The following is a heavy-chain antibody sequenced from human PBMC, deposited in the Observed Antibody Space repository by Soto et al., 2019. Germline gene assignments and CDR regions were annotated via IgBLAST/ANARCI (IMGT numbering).Heavy chain of an antibody. J-gene: IGHJ1*01. D-gene: IGHD2-15*01. Sequence: PSETLSLTCAVSGYSISSGYYWGWIRQPPGKGLEWIGSIYHSGSTYYNPSLKSRVTISVGRSQKQFSLRLGSVTAADTAVYYCAVGYCSSSSCSREYYQHWGQGTLVTVSS. V-gene: IGHV4-38-2*01. CDR2: IYHSGST. CDR3: AVGYCSSSSCSREYYQH. CDR1: GYSISSGYY.